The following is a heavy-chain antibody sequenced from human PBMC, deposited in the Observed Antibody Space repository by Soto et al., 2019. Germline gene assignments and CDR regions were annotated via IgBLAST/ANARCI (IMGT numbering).Heavy chain of an antibody. Sequence: SVKVSFKASGGTFSSYTISWVRQAPGQGLEWMGRIIPILGIANYAQKFQGRVTITADKSTSTAYMELSSLRSEDTAVYYCAKVFLSFYSAARRLDNWGQGTLVPVS. V-gene: IGHV1-69*02. CDR1: GGTFSSYT. CDR2: IIPILGIA. CDR3: AKVFLSFYSAARRLDN. D-gene: IGHD3-10*01. J-gene: IGHJ4*02.